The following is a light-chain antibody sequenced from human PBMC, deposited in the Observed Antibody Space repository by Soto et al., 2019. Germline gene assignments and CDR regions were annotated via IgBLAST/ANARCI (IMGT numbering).Light chain of an antibody. CDR2: SNN. V-gene: IGLV1-44*01. Sequence: QPVRTQPPSASGTPGQRVTISCSGSSSNIGSNTVSWYQQLPGTAPKLLIYSNNQRPSGVPDRFSGSKSGTSASLAISGLQSDDEADYYCAAWDDSLNVVFGGGTKLTVL. CDR1: SSNIGSNT. J-gene: IGLJ2*01. CDR3: AAWDDSLNVV.